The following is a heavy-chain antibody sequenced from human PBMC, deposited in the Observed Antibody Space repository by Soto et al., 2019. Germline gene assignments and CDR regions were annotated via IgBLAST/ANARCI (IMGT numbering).Heavy chain of an antibody. J-gene: IGHJ4*02. CDR1: GFMFGSYW. D-gene: IGHD4-17*01. CDR3: ARVRATDYEIDY. CDR2: IKRDGSEK. V-gene: IGHV3-7*03. Sequence: PGGSLRLSCTASGFMFGSYWMTWVRHVPGKGLQWVANIKRDGSEKYYVDFVKGRFTISRDNADNSVFLDMNNLRVDDTATYYCARVRATDYEIDYWGQGALVPVSS.